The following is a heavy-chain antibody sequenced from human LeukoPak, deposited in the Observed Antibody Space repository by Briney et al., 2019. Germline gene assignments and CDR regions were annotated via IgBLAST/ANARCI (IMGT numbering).Heavy chain of an antibody. V-gene: IGHV3-21*01. CDR2: ISSYSTYI. CDR3: ARDSFAGYDSSGYSSYDY. J-gene: IGHJ4*02. Sequence: GGSLRLSCVASGFSFRNYAMSWVRQAPARGPGWVSFISSYSTYIYYADSLKGRFTISRDNAKNSLYLQMNSLRAEDTAVYYCARDSFAGYDSSGYSSYDYWGQGTLVTVSS. CDR1: GFSFRNYA. D-gene: IGHD3-22*01.